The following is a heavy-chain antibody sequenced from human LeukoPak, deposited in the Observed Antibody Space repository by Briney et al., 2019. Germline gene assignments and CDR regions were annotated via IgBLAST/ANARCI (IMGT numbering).Heavy chain of an antibody. CDR3: AKDRLPLSSAYYYLPFDY. D-gene: IGHD3-22*01. CDR2: ISASGGST. Sequence: GGSLRLSCAASRFTFSSYGMSWVRQAPGKGLEWVSGISASGGSTYYADSVKGRFTISRDNSKNTLYLRMNSLRAEDTAVYYCAKDRLPLSSAYYYLPFDYWGQGTLVTVSS. V-gene: IGHV3-23*01. CDR1: RFTFSSYG. J-gene: IGHJ4*02.